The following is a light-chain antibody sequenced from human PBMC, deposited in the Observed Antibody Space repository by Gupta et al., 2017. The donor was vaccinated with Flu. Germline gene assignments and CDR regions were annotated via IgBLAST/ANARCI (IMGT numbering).Light chain of an antibody. CDR3: QQFDDGPHIS. CDR1: EDISNY. Sequence: DRVAITCQANEDISNYLNWYQQKPGKAPKLLIYEASTLETGVPSRFSGTESGLEFTLTINNLQAEDTATYFCQQFDDGPHISFGPGTKVDV. J-gene: IGKJ3*01. CDR2: EAS. V-gene: IGKV1-33*01.